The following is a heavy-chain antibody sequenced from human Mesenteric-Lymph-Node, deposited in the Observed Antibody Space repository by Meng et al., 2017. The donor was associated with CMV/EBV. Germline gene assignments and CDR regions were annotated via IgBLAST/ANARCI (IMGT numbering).Heavy chain of an antibody. V-gene: IGHV1-2*02. CDR2: INPISGDT. D-gene: IGHD3-16*01. J-gene: IGHJ6*02. CDR3: AAPLRGGGMDV. CDR1: GYTFTDVY. Sequence: ASVKVSCKASGYTFTDVYMHWLRQAPGQGLEWLGWINPISGDTKYAQNFQGRVTMTRDTSISTVYMELSRLRSDDTAVYYCAAPLRGGGMDVWGQGTTVTVSS.